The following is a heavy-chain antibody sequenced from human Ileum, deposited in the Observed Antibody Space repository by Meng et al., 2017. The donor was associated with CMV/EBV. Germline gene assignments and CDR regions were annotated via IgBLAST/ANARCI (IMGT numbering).Heavy chain of an antibody. J-gene: IGHJ5*02. Sequence: GESLKISCIVSGFIFSDYGMHWVRQAPGKGLEWVAYVSSGPANIHYADSVKGRVTISRDNAKKSLFLHMNSLRVDDTAVYYCARDPQEAYAEDFFDPWGQGTLVTVSS. CDR2: VSSGPANI. CDR1: GFIFSDYG. D-gene: IGHD2-2*01. V-gene: IGHV3-48*04. CDR3: ARDPQEAYAEDFFDP.